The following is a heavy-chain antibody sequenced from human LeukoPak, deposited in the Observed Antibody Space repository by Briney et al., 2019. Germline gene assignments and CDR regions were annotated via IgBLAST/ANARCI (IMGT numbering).Heavy chain of an antibody. J-gene: IGHJ4*02. CDR1: GGSISSSSYY. D-gene: IGHD3-9*01. V-gene: IGHV4-39*01. CDR2: IYYSGST. CDR3: ARRWLYYFDY. Sequence: SETLSLTCTVSGGSISSSSYYWGWIRQPPGKGLEWIGSIYYSGSTYYNPSLKSRVTISVDTSKNQFSLKLSSVTAADTAVYYCARRWLYYFDYWGQGTLVTVSS.